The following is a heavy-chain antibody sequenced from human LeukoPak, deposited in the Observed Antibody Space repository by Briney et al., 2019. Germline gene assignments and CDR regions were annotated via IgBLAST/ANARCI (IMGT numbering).Heavy chain of an antibody. CDR1: GGSFSGYY. J-gene: IGHJ4*02. D-gene: IGHD3-10*01. CDR3: AGGDYHGSESYANY. CDR2: INHSGSI. Sequence: SETLSLTCGVYGGSFSGYYWGWIRQPPGKGLEWIGEINHSGSISYNPSLKSRVTISLDTSKNQFSLKLSSVTAADTAVYYCAGGDYHGSESYANYWGQGTLVTVSS. V-gene: IGHV4-34*01.